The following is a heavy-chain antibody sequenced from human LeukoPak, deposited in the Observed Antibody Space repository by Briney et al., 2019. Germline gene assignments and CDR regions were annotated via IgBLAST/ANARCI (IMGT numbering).Heavy chain of an antibody. CDR3: AKAGLVRGGALDS. CDR1: GFTLSNAW. J-gene: IGHJ4*02. D-gene: IGHD4/OR15-4a*01. V-gene: IGHV3-15*01. CDR2: IKSKTNGETR. Sequence: GGSLRLSCAASGFTLSNAWMNWVRQAPGKGLEWVGLIKSKTNGETRGYAAPVKGRFTISRDDSDNTLYLQMNSLRVEDTAVYYCAKAGLVRGGALDSWGQGTLVTVSS.